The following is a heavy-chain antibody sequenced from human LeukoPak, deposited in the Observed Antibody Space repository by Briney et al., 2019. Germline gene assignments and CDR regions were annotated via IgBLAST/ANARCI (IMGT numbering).Heavy chain of an antibody. Sequence: KPSETLSLTCAVYGGSFSGYYWSWIRQPPGKGLEWIGEINHSGSTNYNPSLKSRVTISVDTSKNQFSLKMSPVTAADTAVYYCARGPGSSGWTYFDYWGQGTLVTVSS. CDR2: INHSGST. V-gene: IGHV4-34*01. D-gene: IGHD6-19*01. J-gene: IGHJ4*02. CDR3: ARGPGSSGWTYFDY. CDR1: GGSFSGYY.